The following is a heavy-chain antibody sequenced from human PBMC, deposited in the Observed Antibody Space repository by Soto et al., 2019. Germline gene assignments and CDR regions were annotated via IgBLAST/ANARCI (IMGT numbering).Heavy chain of an antibody. J-gene: IGHJ1*01. CDR1: GGTFSSYA. CDR3: ARDTRQQLSYDEYLQH. CDR2: IIPIFGTA. D-gene: IGHD6-13*01. Sequence: SVKVSCKASGGTFSSYAISWVRQAPGQGLEWMGGIIPIFGTANYAQKFQGRVTITADESTSTAYMELSSLRSEDTAVYYCARDTRQQLSYDEYLQHWGQGTMVTVSS. V-gene: IGHV1-69*13.